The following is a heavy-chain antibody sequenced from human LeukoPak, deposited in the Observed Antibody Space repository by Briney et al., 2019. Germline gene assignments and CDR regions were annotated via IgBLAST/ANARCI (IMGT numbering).Heavy chain of an antibody. D-gene: IGHD1-14*01. CDR2: SHYSRSP. V-gene: IGHV4-39*01. Sequence: SESLSLTCTASGGSVSDSGYYWGWFRQTPGMGLEWIGTSHYSRSPYYNPSLKSRLTTSVDAAKNEFSLNLRSVTASGTAVYYCARRREYHTFDYWGQGTLVTVSS. J-gene: IGHJ4*02. CDR1: GGSVSDSGYY. CDR3: ARRREYHTFDY.